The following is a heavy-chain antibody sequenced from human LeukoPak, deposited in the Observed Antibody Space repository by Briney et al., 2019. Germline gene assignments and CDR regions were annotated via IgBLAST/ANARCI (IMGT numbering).Heavy chain of an antibody. CDR3: ARTVTMAPPADNYYYYYMDV. CDR2: INPNSGGT. D-gene: IGHD4-11*01. CDR1: GYTFTGYY. J-gene: IGHJ6*03. Sequence: ASVKVSCKASGYTFTGYYMHWVRQAPGQGLEWMGWINPNSGGTNYAQKFQGRVTMTRDTSISTAYMELSRLRSGDTAVYYCARTVTMAPPADNYYYYYMDVWGKGTTVTVYS. V-gene: IGHV1-2*02.